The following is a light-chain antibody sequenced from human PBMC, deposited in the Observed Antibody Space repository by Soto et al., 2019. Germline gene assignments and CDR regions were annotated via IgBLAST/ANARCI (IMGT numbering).Light chain of an antibody. CDR3: AAWDDSLNGYV. CDR2: ESN. V-gene: IGLV2-23*01. CDR1: SSDVGTYTL. J-gene: IGLJ1*01. Sequence: QSVLTQPASVSGSPGQSITISCTGISSDVGTYTLISWYQQYPGKAPKLVIYESNKRPSGVSNRFSGSKSGNTASLTISGLQAEDEADYYCAAWDDSLNGYVFGTGTKLTVL.